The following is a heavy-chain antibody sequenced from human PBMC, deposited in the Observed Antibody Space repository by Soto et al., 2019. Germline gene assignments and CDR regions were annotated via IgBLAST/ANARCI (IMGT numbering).Heavy chain of an antibody. CDR1: SGSICRGWYS. D-gene: IGHD5-18*01. CDR2: IYHSGST. J-gene: IGHJ3*02. V-gene: IGHV4-30-2*01. CDR3: ARGVLGSGSFDI. Sequence: PSGPPSPNRGVSSGSICRGWYSRGRVRQPPGKGLEWIGYIYHSGSTYYNPSLKSRVTISVDRSKNQFSLKLSSVTAADTAVYYCARGVLGSGSFDIWGQGTMVTVS.